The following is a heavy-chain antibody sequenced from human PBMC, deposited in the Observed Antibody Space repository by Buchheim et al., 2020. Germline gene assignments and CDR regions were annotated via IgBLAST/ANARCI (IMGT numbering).Heavy chain of an antibody. CDR3: ARDGTAVSTGSYY. CDR1: GFSFSGFW. D-gene: IGHD4-11*01. CDR2: IKQDGSEK. J-gene: IGHJ4*02. Sequence: EVQLVESGGGLVQPGGSLRLSCAASGFSFSGFWMRWVRQAPGKGLEWVANIKQDGSEKYYVDSVKGRFTTSRDNAKNLLYLQMNSLRAEDTAVYYCARDGTAVSTGSYYWGQGTL. V-gene: IGHV3-7*01.